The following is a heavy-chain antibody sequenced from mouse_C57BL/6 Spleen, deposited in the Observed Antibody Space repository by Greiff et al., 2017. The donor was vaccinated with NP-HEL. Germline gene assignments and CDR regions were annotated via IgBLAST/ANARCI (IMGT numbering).Heavy chain of an antibody. V-gene: IGHV10-3*01. CDR2: IRSKSSNYAT. J-gene: IGHJ1*03. Sequence: EVQRVESGGGLVQPKGSLKLSCAASGFTFNTYAMHWVRQAPGKGLEWVARIRSKSSNYATYYADSVKDRFTISRDDSQSMLYLQMNSLKTEDTAVYYCVREGGNHWYFDVWGTGTTVTVSS. D-gene: IGHD2-1*01. CDR1: GFTFNTYA. CDR3: VREGGNHWYFDV.